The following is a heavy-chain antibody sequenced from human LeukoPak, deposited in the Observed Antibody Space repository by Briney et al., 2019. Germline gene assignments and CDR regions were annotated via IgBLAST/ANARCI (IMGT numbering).Heavy chain of an antibody. D-gene: IGHD3-22*01. Sequence: ASVKVSCKASGYTFTSYYMHWVRQAPGQGLEWIGVINPSGGGTTYAQRFQGRVTMTRDTSTSTVHMELSSLRSEDTAVYYCARTLDEYYYDSSGYYGGFDYWGQGTLVTVSS. CDR2: INPSGGGT. J-gene: IGHJ4*02. CDR1: GYTFTSYY. CDR3: ARTLDEYYYDSSGYYGGFDY. V-gene: IGHV1-46*01.